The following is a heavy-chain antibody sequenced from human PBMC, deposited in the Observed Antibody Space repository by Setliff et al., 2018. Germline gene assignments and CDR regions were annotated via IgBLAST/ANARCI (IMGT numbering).Heavy chain of an antibody. V-gene: IGHV4-4*07. CDR3: ARKGVSALSGAFDM. CDR1: GGSISDYY. Sequence: SETLSLTCTVSGGSISDYYWSWIRQPAGKGLEWIGRIYTSGSTNYNPSLKSRVTMSVDTSKNQFSLKLSSVTAADTAVYYCARKGVSALSGAFDMWGQGTMVTVSS. CDR2: IYTSGST. J-gene: IGHJ3*02. D-gene: IGHD1-26*01.